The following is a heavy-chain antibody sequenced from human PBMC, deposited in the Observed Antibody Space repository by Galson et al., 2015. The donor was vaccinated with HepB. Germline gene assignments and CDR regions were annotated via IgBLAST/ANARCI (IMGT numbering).Heavy chain of an antibody. V-gene: IGHV5-10-1*01. J-gene: IGHJ4*02. CDR2: IDPNDSYI. Sequence: QSGAEVKKPGESLRISCKGSGYSFTSHWISWVRQMPGKGLEWMGRIDPNDSYINYSPSFQGHVTISADKSISTAYLQWSSLKASDTAMYYCARHPNYYDSSAYFHRRWDPLYYLDYWGQGTLVTVSS. CDR1: GYSFTSHW. CDR3: ARHPNYYDSSAYFHRRWDPLYYLDY. D-gene: IGHD3-22*01.